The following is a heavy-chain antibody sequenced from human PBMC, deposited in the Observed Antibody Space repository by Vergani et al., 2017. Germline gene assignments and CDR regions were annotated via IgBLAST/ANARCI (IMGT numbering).Heavy chain of an antibody. CDR1: GFTFSGYG. CDR3: ARDVGSTDSFDSSGYERPYYFDY. V-gene: IGHV3-21*01. CDR2: IGSSGGYI. D-gene: IGHD3-22*01. Sequence: EVQLLESGGDLVQPGGSLRLSCSVSGFTFSGYGMLWVRQAPGKGLEWVSYIGSSGGYIYNGDSVKGRFTISRDNAKNSLYLQMTSLRAEDTAVYFCARDVGSTDSFDSSGYERPYYFDYWGHGTLVTVSP. J-gene: IGHJ4*01.